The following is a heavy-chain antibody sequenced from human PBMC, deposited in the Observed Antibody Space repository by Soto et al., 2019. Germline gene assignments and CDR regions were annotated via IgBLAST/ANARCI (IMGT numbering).Heavy chain of an antibody. CDR2: ISESGDNT. V-gene: IGHV3-23*01. Sequence: EVQLLESGGGSAQPGGSLRLSCAASGFSVSSSAMSWVRQAPGKGLEWVSAISESGDNTFYADSVKGRFTISRENSNNALYLQMDTLRAEDTALYCCAKGGYTYGLDPWGQGTLVTVSS. J-gene: IGHJ5*02. CDR3: AKGGYTYGLDP. D-gene: IGHD5-18*01. CDR1: GFSVSSSA.